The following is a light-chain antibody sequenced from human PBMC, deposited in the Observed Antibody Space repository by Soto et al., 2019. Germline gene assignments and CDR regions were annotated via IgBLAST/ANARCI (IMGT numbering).Light chain of an antibody. Sequence: EIVLTQSPATLSLSPGERATLSCRASQSVDTYLAWYQQKPGQAPSLLIYDASKRATGIPARFSGSGSGTDFTLTISRLEPEDFAVYYCQQYGSSRYTFGQGTKLEIK. J-gene: IGKJ2*01. CDR2: DAS. V-gene: IGKV3-20*01. CDR1: QSVDTY. CDR3: QQYGSSRYT.